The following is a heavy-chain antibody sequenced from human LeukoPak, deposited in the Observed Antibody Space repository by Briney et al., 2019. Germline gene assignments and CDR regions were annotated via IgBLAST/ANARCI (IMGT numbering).Heavy chain of an antibody. CDR3: ARDQGHSSSWYLRGAFDI. CDR1: GFTFSSYS. J-gene: IGHJ3*02. Sequence: GGSLRLSCAASGFTFSSYSMNWVRQAQGKGLEWVSYISSSSSTIYYADSVKGRFTISRDNAKNSLYLQMNSLRAEDTAVYYCARDQGHSSSWYLRGAFDIWGQGTMVTVSS. CDR2: ISSSSSTI. D-gene: IGHD6-13*01. V-gene: IGHV3-48*01.